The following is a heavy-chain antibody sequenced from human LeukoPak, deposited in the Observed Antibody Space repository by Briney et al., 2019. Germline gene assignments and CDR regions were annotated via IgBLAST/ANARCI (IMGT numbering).Heavy chain of an antibody. Sequence: PGRSLRLSCAASGFTFSSYGMHWVRQAPGKGLEWAAVIWYDGSNKYYADSVKGRFTISRDNSKNTLYLQMNSLRAEDTAVYYCARDGEVGRDIVVVVAHPPDYWGQGTLVTVSS. D-gene: IGHD2-15*01. CDR2: IWYDGSNK. CDR3: ARDGEVGRDIVVVVAHPPDY. CDR1: GFTFSSYG. J-gene: IGHJ4*02. V-gene: IGHV3-33*01.